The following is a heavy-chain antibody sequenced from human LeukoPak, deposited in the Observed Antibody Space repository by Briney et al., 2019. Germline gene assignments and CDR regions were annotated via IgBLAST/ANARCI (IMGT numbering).Heavy chain of an antibody. CDR1: GYSISSGYY. V-gene: IGHV4-38-2*02. Sequence: SETLSLTCTVSGYSISSGYYWGWIRQPPGKGLEWIGSIYHSGSTYYNPSLRSRVTISVDTSKNQFSLKLSSVTAADTAVYYCARDLALGGSWHSFDYWGQGTLVTVSS. J-gene: IGHJ4*02. CDR3: ARDLALGGSWHSFDY. D-gene: IGHD6-13*01. CDR2: IYHSGST.